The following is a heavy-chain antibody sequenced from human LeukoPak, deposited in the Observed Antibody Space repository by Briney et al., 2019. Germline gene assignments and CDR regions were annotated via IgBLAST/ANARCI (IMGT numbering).Heavy chain of an antibody. CDR1: GGSISPYY. V-gene: IGHV4-59*01. Sequence: SETLSLTCSVSGGSISPYYWSWIRQPPGKGPEWIGYIYYSGTTNYNPSLHSRVTISVATSKNQFSLKLSSVTAADTALYYCARDRASAGGFDYWGQGTLVTVSS. CDR2: IYYSGTT. D-gene: IGHD2-15*01. CDR3: ARDRASAGGFDY. J-gene: IGHJ4*02.